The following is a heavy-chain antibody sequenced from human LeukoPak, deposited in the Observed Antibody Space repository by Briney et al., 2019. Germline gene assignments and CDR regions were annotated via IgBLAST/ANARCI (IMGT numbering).Heavy chain of an antibody. CDR1: GYTFTSYG. J-gene: IGHJ4*02. CDR2: ISAYNGNT. D-gene: IGHD3-10*01. V-gene: IGHV1-18*01. CDR3: ARESALWFGGQFDY. Sequence: ASVKVSCTASGYTFTSYGISWVRQAPGQGLEWMGWISAYNGNTNYAQKLQGRVTMTTDTSTSTAYMELRSLRSDDTAVYYCARESALWFGGQFDYWGQGTLVTVSS.